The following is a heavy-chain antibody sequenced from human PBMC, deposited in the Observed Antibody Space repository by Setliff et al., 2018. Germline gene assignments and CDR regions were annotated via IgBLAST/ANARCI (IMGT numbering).Heavy chain of an antibody. V-gene: IGHV7-4-1*02. CDR2: INTNTGNP. Sequence: ASVKVSCKTSGYTFRNFAINWVRQAPGQGLEWMGWINTNTGNPTYALGFTGRFVFSLDTSVSTAYLQISSLKPEDTAVYYCARFLKYHEMIKMTNWFDPWGQGTLVTVSS. CDR1: GYTFRNFA. J-gene: IGHJ5*02. CDR3: ARFLKYHEMIKMTNWFDP. D-gene: IGHD3-16*01.